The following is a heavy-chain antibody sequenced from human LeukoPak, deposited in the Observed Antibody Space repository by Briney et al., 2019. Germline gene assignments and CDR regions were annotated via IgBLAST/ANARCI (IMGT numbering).Heavy chain of an antibody. D-gene: IGHD5-18*01. CDR1: GFTFTTYW. J-gene: IGHJ6*02. CDR3: ARDAVDTANAV. Sequence: GGSLRLSCAASGFTFTTYWMHWVRQAPGKGLVWVSHINSDGSITSYADSVKGRFTISRDNAKNTLYLQMNSLRAEDTAVYYCARDAVDTANAVWGQGTTVTVSS. V-gene: IGHV3-74*01. CDR2: INSDGSIT.